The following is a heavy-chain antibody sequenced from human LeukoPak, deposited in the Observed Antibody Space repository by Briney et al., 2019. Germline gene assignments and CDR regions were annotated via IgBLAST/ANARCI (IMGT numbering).Heavy chain of an antibody. CDR2: ISAYNGNT. Sequence: GASVKVSCKASGYTFTSYGISWVRQAPGQGLEWMGWISAYNGNTNYAQKLQGRVTMTTDTPTSTAYMELRSLRSDDTAVYYCTTEALEDTAMSLWGQGTMVTVSS. V-gene: IGHV1-18*01. CDR1: GYTFTSYG. CDR3: TTEALEDTAMSL. J-gene: IGHJ3*01. D-gene: IGHD5-18*01.